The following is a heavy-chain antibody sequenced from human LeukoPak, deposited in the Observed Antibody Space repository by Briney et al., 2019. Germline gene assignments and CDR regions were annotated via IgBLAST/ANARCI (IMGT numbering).Heavy chain of an antibody. CDR3: AKDTAGAPGPGYYMDV. CDR2: ISGDVGST. CDR1: GFTFDDYA. V-gene: IGHV3-43*02. Sequence: GGSLRLSCAASGFTFDDYAMDWVRQAPGKGLEWVSLISGDVGSTYYVDSVKGRFTISRDNSKNSLYLQMNSLRTEDTALYYCAKDTAGAPGPGYYMDVWGKGTTVTVSS. D-gene: IGHD6-25*01. J-gene: IGHJ6*03.